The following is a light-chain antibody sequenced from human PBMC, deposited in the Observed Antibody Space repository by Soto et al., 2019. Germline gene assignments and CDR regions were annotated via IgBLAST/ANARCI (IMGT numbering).Light chain of an antibody. CDR1: SSDVGCYNY. Sequence: QSALTQPASVSGSPGQSITISCTGSSSDVGCYNYVSWYQQHPGKAPKLMIYEVSNRPSGISNRFSGSKSGNTASLTLSGLQAEDEADYYCSSYTSSSTLVFGGGTKLIVL. J-gene: IGLJ2*01. CDR2: EVS. CDR3: SSYTSSSTLV. V-gene: IGLV2-14*01.